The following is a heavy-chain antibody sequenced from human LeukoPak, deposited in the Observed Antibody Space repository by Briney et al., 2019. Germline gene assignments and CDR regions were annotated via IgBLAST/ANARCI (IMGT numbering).Heavy chain of an antibody. Sequence: GGSLRLSCAASGFIFSSYGMPWVRQAPGKGLEWVAVISYDGRNKYYADSVKGRFTISRDNSKNTLYLQMNSLRAEDTALYYCSKATPTRDGSNPDYWGQGTLVTVSS. D-gene: IGHD5-24*01. CDR2: ISYDGRNK. V-gene: IGHV3-30*18. CDR3: SKATPTRDGSNPDY. J-gene: IGHJ4*02. CDR1: GFIFSSYG.